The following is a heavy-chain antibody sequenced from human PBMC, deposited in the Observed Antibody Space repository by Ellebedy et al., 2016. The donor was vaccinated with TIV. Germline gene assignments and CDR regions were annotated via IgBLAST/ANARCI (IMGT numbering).Heavy chain of an antibody. Sequence: MPSETLSLTCTVSGGSISSGGYYWSWIRQHPGKGLEWIGYIYYSGSTYYNPSLKSRVTISVDTSKNQFSLKLSSVTAEDTAVYYCARAADPLYYYYGMDVWGQGTTVTVSS. D-gene: IGHD2-2*01. V-gene: IGHV4-31*03. CDR1: GGSISSGGYY. CDR2: IYYSGST. CDR3: ARAADPLYYYYGMDV. J-gene: IGHJ6*02.